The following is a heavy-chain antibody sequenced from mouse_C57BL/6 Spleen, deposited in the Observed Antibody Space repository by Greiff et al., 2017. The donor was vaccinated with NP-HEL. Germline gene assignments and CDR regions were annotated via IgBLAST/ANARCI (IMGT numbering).Heavy chain of an antibody. V-gene: IGHV1-82*01. Sequence: VQLQESGPELVKPGASVKISCKASGYAFSSSWMNWVKQRPGKGLEWIGRIYPGDGDTNYNGKFKGKATLTADKSSSTAYMQLSSLTSEDSAVYFCARRSAQVYFDYWGQGTTLTVSS. CDR3: ARRSAQVYFDY. J-gene: IGHJ2*01. D-gene: IGHD3-2*02. CDR2: IYPGDGDT. CDR1: GYAFSSSW.